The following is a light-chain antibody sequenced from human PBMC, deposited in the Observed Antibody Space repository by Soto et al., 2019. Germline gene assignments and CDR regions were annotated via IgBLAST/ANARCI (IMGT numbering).Light chain of an antibody. CDR1: SSDVGGYNY. Sequence: QSVLTQPASVSGSPGQSITISCTGTSSDVGGYNYVSWYQQHPGKAPKLMIYDVSNRPSGVSNRFSGSKSGNPASLTISGLQAEDEADYYCSSYTGSSTYVLFGGGTKVTVL. J-gene: IGLJ2*01. CDR2: DVS. CDR3: SSYTGSSTYVL. V-gene: IGLV2-14*01.